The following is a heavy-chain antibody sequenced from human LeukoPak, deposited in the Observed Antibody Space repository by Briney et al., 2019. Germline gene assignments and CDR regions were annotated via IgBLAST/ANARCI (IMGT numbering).Heavy chain of an antibody. J-gene: IGHJ6*03. CDR1: GGSISSSSYY. Sequence: SETLSLTCTVSGGSISSSSYYWGRIPQPPGKGLEWIGSIYYSESPYYNPSLKSRVTISVDTSRNQFSLKLSSVTAADTAVYYCARHFPYYYDSSGYSSSRYYYYYMDVWGKGTTVTVSS. CDR2: IYYSESP. D-gene: IGHD3-22*01. V-gene: IGHV4-39*01. CDR3: ARHFPYYYDSSGYSSSRYYYYYMDV.